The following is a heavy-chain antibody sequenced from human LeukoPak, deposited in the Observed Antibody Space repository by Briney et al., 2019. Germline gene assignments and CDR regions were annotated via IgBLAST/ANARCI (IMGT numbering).Heavy chain of an antibody. CDR1: GFSFSSYG. V-gene: IGHV3-23*01. D-gene: IGHD4-23*01. CDR2: INTSGGTT. CDR3: AKDDDYGGNPDY. J-gene: IGHJ4*02. Sequence: GGSLRLSCAASGFSFSSYGISWVRQAPGKGLEWVSTINTSGGTTYYADSVKGRFTVSRDNSKNTLYLQMNSLRAEDTAIYYCAKDDDYGGNPDYWGQGTLVTVSS.